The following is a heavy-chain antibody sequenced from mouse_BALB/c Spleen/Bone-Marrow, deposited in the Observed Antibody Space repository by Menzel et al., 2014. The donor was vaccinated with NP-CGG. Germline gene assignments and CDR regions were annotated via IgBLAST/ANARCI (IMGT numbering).Heavy chain of an antibody. D-gene: IGHD1-1*01. J-gene: IGHJ1*01. V-gene: IGHV5-17*02. Sequence: EVMLVESGGGLVQPGGSRKLSCAASGFTFSSFGMHWVRQAPEKGLEWVAYISSGSSTIYYADTVKGRFTISRDNPKNTLFLQMTSLRSEDTAMYYCARRGSNHWYFDVWGAETTVTVSS. CDR3: ARRGSNHWYFDV. CDR2: ISSGSSTI. CDR1: GFTFSSFG.